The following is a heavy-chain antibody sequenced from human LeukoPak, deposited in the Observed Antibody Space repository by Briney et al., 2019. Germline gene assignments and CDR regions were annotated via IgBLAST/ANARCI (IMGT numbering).Heavy chain of an antibody. V-gene: IGHV4-61*05. D-gene: IGHD6-13*01. Sequence: SETLSLTCTVSGGSISSSTYHWGWIRQPPGKGLEWLGYIYYSGSTNYNPSLKSRVTISVDTSKNQFSLKLSSVTAADTAVYYCARVRYSSSWYWFDPWGQGTLVTVSS. J-gene: IGHJ5*02. CDR1: GGSISSSTYH. CDR3: ARVRYSSSWYWFDP. CDR2: IYYSGST.